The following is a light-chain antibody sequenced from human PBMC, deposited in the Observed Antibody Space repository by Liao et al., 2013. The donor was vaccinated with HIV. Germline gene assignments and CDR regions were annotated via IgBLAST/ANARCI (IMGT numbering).Light chain of an antibody. Sequence: SYLLTQPSSVSVAPGTTATITCGGDNIGGRSVHWYQHKAGQAPHLVISYDSDRPSGIPERFSGSNSGNTATLTINRVEVGDDADYFCQVWLTGSGHPVFGGGTKLTVL. CDR1: NIGGRS. V-gene: IGLV3-21*04. CDR2: YDS. CDR3: QVWLTGSGHPV. J-gene: IGLJ3*02.